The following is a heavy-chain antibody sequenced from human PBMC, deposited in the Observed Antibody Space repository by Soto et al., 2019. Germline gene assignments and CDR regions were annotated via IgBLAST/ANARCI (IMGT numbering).Heavy chain of an antibody. D-gene: IGHD6-13*01. CDR3: AREGPTGIAWAGRTQP. CDR2: IIPIFGTA. V-gene: IGHV1-69*12. CDR1: GGTFSSYA. Sequence: VQLVQSGAEVKKPGSSVKVSCKASGGTFSSYAISWVRQAPGQGLEWMGGIIPIFGTANYAQKFQGRVTITADESTSTAYMDLSSLRSEDSAVYYCAREGPTGIAWAGRTQPWGQGTLVTVSS. J-gene: IGHJ5*02.